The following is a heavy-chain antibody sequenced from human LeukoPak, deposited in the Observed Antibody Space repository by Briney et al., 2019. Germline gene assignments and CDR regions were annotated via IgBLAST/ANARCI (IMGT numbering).Heavy chain of an antibody. Sequence: GGSLRLSCAASGFTFSSYAMSWVRQAPGKGLEWVSAISGSGGSTYYADSVKGRFTISRDNSKNTLYLQMNSLRAEDTAVYYRARMNYVSSGWGAPFDYWGQGTLVTVSS. D-gene: IGHD1-7*01. V-gene: IGHV3-23*01. CDR1: GFTFSSYA. CDR3: ARMNYVSSGWGAPFDY. CDR2: ISGSGGST. J-gene: IGHJ4*02.